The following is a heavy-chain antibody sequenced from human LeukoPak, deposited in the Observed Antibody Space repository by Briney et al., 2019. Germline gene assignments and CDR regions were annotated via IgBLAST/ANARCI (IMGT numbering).Heavy chain of an antibody. CDR1: GFTFSSSG. CDR3: AVAAETTFDY. V-gene: IGHV3-48*04. Sequence: GGSLRLSCAASGFTFSSSGMSWVRRAPGKGLEWVSYISSSGSTIYYADSVKGRFTISRDNAKNSLYLQMNSLRAEDTAVYYCAVAAETTFDYWGQGTLVTVSS. D-gene: IGHD6-13*01. J-gene: IGHJ4*02. CDR2: ISSSGSTI.